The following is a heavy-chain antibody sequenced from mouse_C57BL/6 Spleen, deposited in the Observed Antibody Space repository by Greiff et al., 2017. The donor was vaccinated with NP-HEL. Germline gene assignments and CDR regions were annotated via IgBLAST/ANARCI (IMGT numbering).Heavy chain of an antibody. CDR3: ARPEHYYAMDY. CDR1: GFTFSDYG. CDR2: ISSGSSTI. Sequence: EVKLMESGGGLVKPGGSLKLSCAASGFTFSDYGMHWVRQAPEKGLEWVAYISSGSSTIYYADTVKGRFTISRDNAKNTLFLQMTSLRSKDTAMYYCARPEHYYAMDYWGQGTSVTVSS. J-gene: IGHJ4*01. V-gene: IGHV5-17*01.